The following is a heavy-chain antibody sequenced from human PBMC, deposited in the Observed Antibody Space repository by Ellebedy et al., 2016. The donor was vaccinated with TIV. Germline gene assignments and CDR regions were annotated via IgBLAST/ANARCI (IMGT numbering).Heavy chain of an antibody. CDR2: ISRDSTTI. V-gene: IGHV3-48*02. Sequence: GESLKISCAASGFTFSSHSMNWVRQAPGKGLEWVSFISRDSTTIYYADSVRGRFTVSRDNAKNSLYLQMNSLRDEDTAVYYCAREFNSRMRFDYWGQGTLVTVSS. CDR3: AREFNSRMRFDY. D-gene: IGHD6-13*01. J-gene: IGHJ4*02. CDR1: GFTFSSHS.